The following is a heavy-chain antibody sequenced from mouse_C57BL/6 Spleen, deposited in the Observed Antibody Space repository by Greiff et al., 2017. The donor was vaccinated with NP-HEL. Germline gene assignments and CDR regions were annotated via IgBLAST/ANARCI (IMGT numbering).Heavy chain of an antibody. V-gene: IGHV1-55*01. D-gene: IGHD2-3*01. J-gene: IGHJ1*03. CDR2: IYPGSGST. CDR3: ARKGGWLLRDFDV. Sequence: QVQLQQPGAELVKPGASVKMSCKASGYTFTSYWITWVKQRPGQGLEWIGDIYPGSGSTNYNEKFKSKATLTVDTSSSTAYMQLSSLTSEDSAVYYCARKGGWLLRDFDVWGTGTTVTVSS. CDR1: GYTFTSYW.